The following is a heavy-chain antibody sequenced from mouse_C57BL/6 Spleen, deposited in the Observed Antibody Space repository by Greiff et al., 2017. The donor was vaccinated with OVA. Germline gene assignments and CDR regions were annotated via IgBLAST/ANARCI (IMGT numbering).Heavy chain of an antibody. CDR3: ARDDLYAMDY. Sequence: VQLQQSGPELVKPGASVKISCKASGYSFSSSWMNWVKQRPGKGLEWIGRIYPGDGDTNYNGKFKGKATLTADKSSSTAYMQLSSLTSEDSAVYFCARDDLYAMDYWGQGTSVTVSS. J-gene: IGHJ4*01. CDR1: GYSFSSSW. V-gene: IGHV1-82*01. CDR2: IYPGDGDT.